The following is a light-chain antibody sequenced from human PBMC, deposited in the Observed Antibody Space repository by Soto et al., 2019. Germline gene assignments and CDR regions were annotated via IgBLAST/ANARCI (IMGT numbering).Light chain of an antibody. CDR1: SSDVGGYNY. Sequence: QSVLTQPASVSGSPGQSITISCTGTSSDVGGYNYVSWYQHHPGKAPKFIIYDVTNRPSGVSNPFSGSKSGNTASLTISGLQPEDEADYYCSSYTTSNTRQIVFGTGTKLTVL. J-gene: IGLJ1*01. CDR3: SSYTTSNTRQIV. CDR2: DVT. V-gene: IGLV2-14*03.